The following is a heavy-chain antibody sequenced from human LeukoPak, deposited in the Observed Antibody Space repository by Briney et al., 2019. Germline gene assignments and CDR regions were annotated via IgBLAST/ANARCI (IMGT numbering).Heavy chain of an antibody. CDR1: GFTFSSYA. CDR2: ISGSGGST. D-gene: IGHD6-13*01. J-gene: IGHJ4*02. Sequence: SGGSLRLSCAASGFTFSSYAMSWVRQAPGKGLEWVSAISGSGGSTYYADSVNGRFTISRDNSKNTLYLQMSSLRDEDTAVYYCAKFSRRVSSSWYLYYFDSWGQGTLVTVSS. V-gene: IGHV3-23*01. CDR3: AKFSRRVSSSWYLYYFDS.